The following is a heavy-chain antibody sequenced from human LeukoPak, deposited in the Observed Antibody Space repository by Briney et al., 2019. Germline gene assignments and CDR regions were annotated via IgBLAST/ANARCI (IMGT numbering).Heavy chain of an antibody. J-gene: IGHJ4*02. CDR3: AGHHPRNTVDF. CDR2: ISDIGSI. D-gene: IGHD2-8*02. Sequence: GSLRLSCAASGFTFSSYWMSWIRQPPGKGLEWIAYISDIGSINYNPSLKSRVTISLDTSKNQFSLKLGSVTAADTAVYYCAGHHPRNTVDFWGQGTLVTVSS. V-gene: IGHV4-59*08. CDR1: GFTFSSYW.